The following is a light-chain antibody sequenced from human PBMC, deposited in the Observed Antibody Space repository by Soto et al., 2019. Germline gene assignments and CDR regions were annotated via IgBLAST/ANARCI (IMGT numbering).Light chain of an antibody. CDR2: KAS. V-gene: IGKV1-5*03. CDR1: QSISSW. J-gene: IGKJ1*01. CDR3: KHYSSYWT. Sequence: DIQMTQSPSTLSASVGDRVTITCRASQSISSWLAWYQQKPGKAPKLLIYKASSLESGVPSRFSGSGSGTELTLTITRPQHADIATYYRKHYSSYWTLGQGKQVQIK.